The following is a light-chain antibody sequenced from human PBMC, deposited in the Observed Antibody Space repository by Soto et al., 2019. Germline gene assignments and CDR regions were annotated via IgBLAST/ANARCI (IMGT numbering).Light chain of an antibody. CDR1: QGISSY. CDR3: QQTYRTPLT. J-gene: IGKJ4*01. V-gene: IGKV1-9*01. CDR2: AAS. Sequence: DIQLTQSPSFLSASVGDRVTITFRASQGISSYLSWYQQKPGKAPKLLIYAASTLQSGVPSRFSGSGSGTDFTLTIGSLQPEDFATYSCQQTYRTPLTFGGGTKVDIK.